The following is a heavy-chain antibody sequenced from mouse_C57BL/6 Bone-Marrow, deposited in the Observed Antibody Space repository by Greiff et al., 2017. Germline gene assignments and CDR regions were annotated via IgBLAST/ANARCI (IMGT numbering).Heavy chain of an antibody. CDR3: ARNPLLYYAMDY. CDR1: GYTFTSYW. V-gene: IGHV1-50*01. D-gene: IGHD2-10*01. CDR2: IDPSDSYT. Sequence: VQLQQPGAELVKPGASVKLSCKASGYTFTSYWMQWVKQRPGQGLEWIGEIDPSDSYTNYNQKFKGKATLTVDTSSSTAYMQLSSLTSEDSAVYYCARNPLLYYAMDYWGQGTSVTVSS. J-gene: IGHJ4*01.